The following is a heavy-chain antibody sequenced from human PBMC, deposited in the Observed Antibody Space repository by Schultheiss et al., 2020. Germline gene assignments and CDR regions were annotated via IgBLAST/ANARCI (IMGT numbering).Heavy chain of an antibody. D-gene: IGHD6-6*01. V-gene: IGHV3-21*01. Sequence: GGSLRLSCAASGFTFSSYSMNWVRQAPGKGLEWVSSISSSSSYIYYADSVKGRFTISRDNSKNTLYLQMNSLRAEDTAVYYCAKDLIGSSSAYYYYYMDVWGKGTTVTVSS. J-gene: IGHJ6*03. CDR2: ISSSSSYI. CDR1: GFTFSSYS. CDR3: AKDLIGSSSAYYYYYMDV.